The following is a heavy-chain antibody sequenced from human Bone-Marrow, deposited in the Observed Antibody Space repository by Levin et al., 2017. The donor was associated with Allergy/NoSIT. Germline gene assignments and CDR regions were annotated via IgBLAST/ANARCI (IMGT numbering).Heavy chain of an antibody. V-gene: IGHV3-48*01. Sequence: GGSLRLSCAASGFTFSSYSMNWVRQAPGKGLEWVSYITSTSSRIYYADSVRGRFTISRDNAKNSLYLQMNSLRGEDTAIYYCARDPHSLDYWGQGALVTVSS. CDR3: ARDPHSLDY. D-gene: IGHD5-18*01. CDR2: ITSTSSRI. CDR1: GFTFSSYS. J-gene: IGHJ4*02.